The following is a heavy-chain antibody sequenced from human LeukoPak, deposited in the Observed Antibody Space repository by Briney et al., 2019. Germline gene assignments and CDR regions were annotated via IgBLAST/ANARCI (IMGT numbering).Heavy chain of an antibody. Sequence: SETLSLTCVVYGGSFSGYYWSWIRQPPEKGLEWIGEIDHSGSTNYNPSLKSRVTISVDTSKNQFSLKLSSVTAADTAVYYCARRGYYGSGSCYNVVVYYFDYWGQGTLVTVSS. J-gene: IGHJ4*02. CDR1: GGSFSGYY. CDR2: IDHSGST. CDR3: ARRGYYGSGSCYNVVVYYFDY. V-gene: IGHV4-34*01. D-gene: IGHD3-10*01.